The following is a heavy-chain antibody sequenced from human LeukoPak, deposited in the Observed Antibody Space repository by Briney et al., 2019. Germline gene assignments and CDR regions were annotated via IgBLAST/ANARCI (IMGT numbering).Heavy chain of an antibody. V-gene: IGHV3-7*01. CDR3: AREKLDSRGYVDY. CDR2: IKQDGTDK. J-gene: IGHJ4*02. D-gene: IGHD3-22*01. CDR1: GFTFSSYS. Sequence: GGSLRLSCVASGFTFSSYSMSWVRQAPGKGLDWVANIKQDGTDKYYVDSVKGRFTISRDNAKNSLYLQMNSLRAEDTAVYYCAREKLDSRGYVDYWGQGTLVTVSS.